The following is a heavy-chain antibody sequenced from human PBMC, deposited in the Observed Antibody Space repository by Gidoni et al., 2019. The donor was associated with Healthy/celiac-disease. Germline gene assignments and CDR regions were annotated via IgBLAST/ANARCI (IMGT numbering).Heavy chain of an antibody. D-gene: IGHD6-13*01. J-gene: IGHJ6*02. CDR2: IIPIFGTA. Sequence: QVQLVQSGAEVKKPGSSVKVSCKASGGTFSSYALRWVRQAPGPGLEWMGGIIPIFGTANYAQKFQGRVTITADESTSTAYMELSSLRSEDTAVYYCARSTAAAGLRHYYYGMDVWGQGTTVTVSS. CDR3: ARSTAAAGLRHYYYGMDV. V-gene: IGHV1-69*01. CDR1: GGTFSSYA.